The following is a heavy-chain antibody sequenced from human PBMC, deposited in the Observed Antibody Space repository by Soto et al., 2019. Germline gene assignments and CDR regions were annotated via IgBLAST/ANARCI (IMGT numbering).Heavy chain of an antibody. V-gene: IGHV4-59*01. CDR2: IYYSGST. J-gene: IGHJ6*02. D-gene: IGHD3-22*01. CDR3: ARDYDYYDSRSGMDV. Sequence: SETLSLTCTVSGGSISSYYWSWIRQPPGKGLEWIGYIYYSGSTNYNPSLKSRVTISVDTSKNQFSLKLSSVTAADTAVYYCARDYDYYDSRSGMDVWGQGTTVTVSS. CDR1: GGSISSYY.